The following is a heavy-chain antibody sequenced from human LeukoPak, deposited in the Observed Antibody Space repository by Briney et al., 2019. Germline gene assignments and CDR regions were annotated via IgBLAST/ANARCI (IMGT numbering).Heavy chain of an antibody. CDR1: GYSISSGYY. J-gene: IGHJ4*02. Sequence: PSETLSLTCTVSGYSISSGYYWGWIRQPPGKGLEWIGNIYHSGSTYYNPSLKSRVTISVDTSKNQFSLKLSSVTAADTAVYYCARGDIAAADNFDYWGQGTLVTVSS. CDR2: IYHSGST. V-gene: IGHV4-38-2*02. D-gene: IGHD6-13*01. CDR3: ARGDIAAADNFDY.